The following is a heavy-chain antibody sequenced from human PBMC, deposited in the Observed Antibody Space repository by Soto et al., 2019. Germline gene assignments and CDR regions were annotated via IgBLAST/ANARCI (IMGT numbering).Heavy chain of an antibody. CDR1: GFTFSTYA. CDR2: ISYDGGSK. D-gene: IGHD2-8*01. V-gene: IGHV3-30-3*01. J-gene: IGHJ4*02. Sequence: QVQLVESGGGVVQPGRSLRLSCAASGFTFSTYAMHWVRQAPGKGLEWVAFISYDGGSKYYADSVKGRITISRDNSKNTLYLQMNSLTTDYTAVYYCAKRGPGGTNYFDYWGQGTLVPVSS. CDR3: AKRGPGGTNYFDY.